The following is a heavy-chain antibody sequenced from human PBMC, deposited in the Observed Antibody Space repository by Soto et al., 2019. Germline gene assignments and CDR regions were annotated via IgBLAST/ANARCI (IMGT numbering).Heavy chain of an antibody. CDR2: IYYSGST. CDR1: GGSISSGGYY. Sequence: QVQLQESGPGLVKPSQTLSLTCTVSGGSISSGGYYWSWIRQHPGKGLEWIGYIYYSGSTYYNPSLKIRVPISVDTSKNPFSLKLSSVTAADTAVYYCARGVTMVRGVIHTPYFDYWGQGTLVTVSS. D-gene: IGHD3-10*01. J-gene: IGHJ4*02. CDR3: ARGVTMVRGVIHTPYFDY. V-gene: IGHV4-31*03.